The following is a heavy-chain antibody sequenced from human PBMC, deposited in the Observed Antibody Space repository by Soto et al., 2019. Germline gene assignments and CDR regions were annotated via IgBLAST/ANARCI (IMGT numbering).Heavy chain of an antibody. CDR3: ARDRLRYNWNDFPYYYYGMDV. CDR1: GFTFSSYA. D-gene: IGHD1-1*01. Sequence: QVQLVESGGGVVQPGRSLRLSCAASGFTFSSYAMHWVRQAPGKGLEWVAVISYDGSNKYYADSVKGRFTISRDNYKNTLYLQMNSLRAEYTAVYYCARDRLRYNWNDFPYYYYGMDVWGQGTTVTVSS. V-gene: IGHV3-30-3*01. CDR2: ISYDGSNK. J-gene: IGHJ6*02.